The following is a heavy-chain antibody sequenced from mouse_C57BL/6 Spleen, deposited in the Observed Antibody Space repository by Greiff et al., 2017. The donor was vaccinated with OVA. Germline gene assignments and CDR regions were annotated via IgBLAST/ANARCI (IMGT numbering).Heavy chain of an antibody. CDR1: GYTFTSYW. V-gene: IGHV1-74*01. CDR2: IHPSDSDT. J-gene: IGHJ1*03. CDR3: AMGYYGSSHWYFDV. Sequence: QVQLQQSGAELVKPGASVKVSCKASGYTFTSYWMHWVKQRPGQGLEWIGRIHPSDSDTNYNQKFKGKATLTVDKSSSTAYMQLSSLTSEDSAVYYCAMGYYGSSHWYFDVWGTGTTVTVSS. D-gene: IGHD1-1*01.